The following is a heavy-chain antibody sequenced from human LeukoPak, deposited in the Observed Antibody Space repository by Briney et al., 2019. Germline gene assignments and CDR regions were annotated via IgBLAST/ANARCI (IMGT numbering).Heavy chain of an antibody. V-gene: IGHV4-31*03. J-gene: IGHJ5*02. CDR3: ARVRERYNSSWLGATNWFDP. D-gene: IGHD6-13*01. CDR1: GGSISSGGYY. CDR2: IYYSGST. Sequence: SETLSLTCTVSGGSISSGGYYWSWIRQHPGKGLEWIGYIYYSGSTYYNPSLKSRVTISVDTSKNQFSLKLSSVTAADTAVYYCARVRERYNSSWLGATNWFDPWGQGTLVTVSS.